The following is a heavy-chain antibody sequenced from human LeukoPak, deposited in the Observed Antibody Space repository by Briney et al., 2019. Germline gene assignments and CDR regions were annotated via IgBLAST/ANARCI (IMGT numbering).Heavy chain of an antibody. CDR3: ASPLFYGDYSSEDY. CDR2: IYYSGST. Sequence: SETLSLTCTVSGGSISSSSYYWGWIRQPPGKGLEWIGSIYYSGSTYYNPSLKSRVTISVDTSKNQSSLKLSSVTAADTAVYYCASPLFYGDYSSEDYWGQGTLVTICS. CDR1: GGSISSSSYY. J-gene: IGHJ4*02. V-gene: IGHV4-39*01. D-gene: IGHD4-17*01.